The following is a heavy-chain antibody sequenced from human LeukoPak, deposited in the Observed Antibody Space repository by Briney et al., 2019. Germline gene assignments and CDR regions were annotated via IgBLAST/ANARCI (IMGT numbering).Heavy chain of an antibody. J-gene: IGHJ4*02. CDR3: ARGGGYDSSGYYVGVDY. Sequence: ASVKVSCKASGGTFSSYAISWVRQAPGQGLEWMGGIIPIFGTANYAQKFQGRVTITADESTSTAYMELSSLRSEDTAVYYCARGGGYDSSGYYVGVDYWGQGTLVTVSS. D-gene: IGHD3-22*01. V-gene: IGHV1-69*13. CDR1: GGTFSSYA. CDR2: IIPIFGTA.